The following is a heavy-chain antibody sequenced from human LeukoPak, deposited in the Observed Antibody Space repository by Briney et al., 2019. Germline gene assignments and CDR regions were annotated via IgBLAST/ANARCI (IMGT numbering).Heavy chain of an antibody. CDR1: GGSFSVYY. CDR2: INHSGST. Sequence: SETLSLTCAVYGGSFSVYYWNWIRQPPGKGLEWIGEINHSGSTNYNPSLKSRVTISVDTSKKQFSLKLSSVTAADTAVYYCARSDKDILTGYSTSNFDYWGQGTLVTVSS. CDR3: ARSDKDILTGYSTSNFDY. D-gene: IGHD3-9*01. J-gene: IGHJ4*02. V-gene: IGHV4-34*01.